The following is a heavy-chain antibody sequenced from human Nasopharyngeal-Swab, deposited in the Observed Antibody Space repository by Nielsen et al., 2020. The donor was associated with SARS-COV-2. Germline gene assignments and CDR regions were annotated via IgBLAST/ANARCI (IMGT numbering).Heavy chain of an antibody. CDR3: ATAPMSTVTKGWFDP. D-gene: IGHD4-17*01. Sequence: ASVKVSCKVSGYTLTELSMHWVRQAPGKGLEWMGGFDPEDGETIYAQKFQGRVTMTEDTSTDTAYMELSSLRSEDTAVYYCATAPMSTVTKGWFDPWGQETLVTVSS. CDR2: FDPEDGET. J-gene: IGHJ5*02. CDR1: GYTLTELS. V-gene: IGHV1-24*01.